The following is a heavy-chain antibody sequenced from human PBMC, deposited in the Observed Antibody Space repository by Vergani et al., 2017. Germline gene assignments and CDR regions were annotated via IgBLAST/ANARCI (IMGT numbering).Heavy chain of an antibody. CDR3: AKDGLAARSSWFEKKYDYYYYMDV. CDR1: GFTFSSYA. D-gene: IGHD6-6*01. CDR2: ISGSGGST. V-gene: IGHV3-23*01. J-gene: IGHJ6*03. Sequence: EVQLLESGGGLVQPGGSLRLSCTASGFTFSSYAMSWVRQAPGKGLEWVSAISGSGGSTYYADSVKGRFTISRDNSKNTLYLQMNSLRAEDTAVYYCAKDGLAARSSWFEKKYDYYYYMDVWGKGSTVTVA.